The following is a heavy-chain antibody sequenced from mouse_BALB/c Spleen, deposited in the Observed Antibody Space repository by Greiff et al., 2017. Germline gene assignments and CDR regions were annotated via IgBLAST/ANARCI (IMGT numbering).Heavy chain of an antibody. D-gene: IGHD2-4*01. V-gene: IGHV1-9*01. CDR3: ARGGPPHDYDRGFAY. CDR2: ILPGSGST. CDR1: GYTFSSYW. Sequence: QVQLQQSGAELMKPGASVKISCKATGYTFSSYWIEWVKQRPGHGLEWIGEILPGSGSTNYNEKFKGKATFTADTSSNTAYMQLSSLTSEDSAVYYGARGGPPHDYDRGFAYWGQGTLVTVSA. J-gene: IGHJ3*01.